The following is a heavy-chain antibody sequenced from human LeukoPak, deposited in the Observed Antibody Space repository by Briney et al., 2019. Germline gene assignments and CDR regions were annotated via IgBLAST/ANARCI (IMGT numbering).Heavy chain of an antibody. CDR1: GYTFTGYY. V-gene: IGHV1-2*02. CDR2: INPNSGGT. J-gene: IGHJ4*02. Sequence: ASVKVSCKASGYTFTGYYMHWVRQAPGQGLEWMGWINPNSGGTNYAQKFQDRVTMTRDTSISAAYMELSRLRSDDTAVYYCARDHEDDSSGYPSGYWGQGTLVTVSS. CDR3: ARDHEDDSSGYPSGY. D-gene: IGHD3-22*01.